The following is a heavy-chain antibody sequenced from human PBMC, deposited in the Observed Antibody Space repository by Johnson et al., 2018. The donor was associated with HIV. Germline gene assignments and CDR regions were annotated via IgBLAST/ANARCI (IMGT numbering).Heavy chain of an antibody. CDR3: AAITLDAFDI. V-gene: IGHV3-23*04. CDR1: GFTFSIYA. J-gene: IGHJ3*02. CDR2: ISGPGGTT. Sequence: EVQLVEWGGDLVQPGGSLRLSCAASGFTFSIYAMSWVRQAPGKGLEWVSAISGPGGTTYYADSIKGRFTISRDNAKNSLYLQMNSLRAEDTAVYYCAAITLDAFDIWGQGTMVTVSS. D-gene: IGHD5-12*01.